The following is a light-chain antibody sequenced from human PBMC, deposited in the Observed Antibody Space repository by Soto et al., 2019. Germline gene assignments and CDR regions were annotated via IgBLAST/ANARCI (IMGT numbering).Light chain of an antibody. Sequence: EIVLTQSPATLSLSPGESATLSCRASQSVFSYLAWYQQKPGQAPRLLIYDASNRATGIPARFSGSGSGTDFTLAISSLQPEDFATYYCQQSYSIPWTFGQGTNV. CDR2: DAS. CDR1: QSVFSY. CDR3: QQSYSIPWT. V-gene: IGKV3-11*01. J-gene: IGKJ1*01.